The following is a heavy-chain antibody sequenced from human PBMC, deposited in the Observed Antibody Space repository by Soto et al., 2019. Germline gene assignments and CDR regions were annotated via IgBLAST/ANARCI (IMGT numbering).Heavy chain of an antibody. V-gene: IGHV2-70*01. D-gene: IGHD2-2*01. J-gene: IGHJ6*02. CDR3: ARTSKAGYCSSTGCRYYYYGMDV. Sequence: ESGPTLVNPTQTLPLTCTFSGFSLSTSGMCVSWIRQPPGKALEWLALIDWDDDKYYSTSLKTRLTISKDTSKNQVGLTMTNMDPVDTATYYCARTSKAGYCSSTGCRYYYYGMDVWGQGTTVTVSS. CDR2: IDWDDDK. CDR1: GFSLSTSGMC.